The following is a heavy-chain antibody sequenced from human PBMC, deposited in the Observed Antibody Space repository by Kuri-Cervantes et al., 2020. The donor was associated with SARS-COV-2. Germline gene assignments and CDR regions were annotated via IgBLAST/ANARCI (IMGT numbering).Heavy chain of an antibody. Sequence: SETLSLTCAVYGGSFSGYYWSWIRQPPGKGLEWIGEINHSGSTNYNPSLQSRVTISVDTSKNQFSLKLSSVTAADTAVYYCARHELARITIFGVVSSSHWFDPWGQGTLVTVSS. D-gene: IGHD3-3*01. CDR3: ARHELARITIFGVVSSSHWFDP. J-gene: IGHJ5*02. V-gene: IGHV4-34*01. CDR2: INHSGST. CDR1: GGSFSGYY.